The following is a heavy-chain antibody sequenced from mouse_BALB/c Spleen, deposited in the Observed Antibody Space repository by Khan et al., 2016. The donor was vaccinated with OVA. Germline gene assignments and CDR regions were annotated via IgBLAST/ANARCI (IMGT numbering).Heavy chain of an antibody. J-gene: IGHJ2*01. CDR2: ISGDSNTI. V-gene: IGHV5-17*02. CDR1: GFTFNSYG. D-gene: IGHD1-1*01. CDR3: ATSYFYGYYFAY. Sequence: EVELVESGGGLVQPGGSRKLSCAASGFTFNSYGMHWVRQAPEKGLEWVAYISGDSNTIYYADTVKGRFPISRDNPKNTLFLQMTSLMSEDTAMYYCATSYFYGYYFAYWGPGTTLTVS.